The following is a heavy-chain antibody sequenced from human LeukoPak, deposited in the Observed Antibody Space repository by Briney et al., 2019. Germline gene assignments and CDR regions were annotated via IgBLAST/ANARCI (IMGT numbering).Heavy chain of an antibody. D-gene: IGHD7-27*01. V-gene: IGHV3-23*01. CDR3: AKDLQLSNWGIEGFDP. CDR1: GFTFSSYA. Sequence: GGSLRLSCAASGFTFSSYAMTWVRQAPGKGLEWVSAISRSGGSTYYADSVKGRFTISRDNSKNTLYLRMNSLRAEDTAVYYCAKDLQLSNWGIEGFDPWGQGTLVTVSS. CDR2: ISRSGGST. J-gene: IGHJ5*02.